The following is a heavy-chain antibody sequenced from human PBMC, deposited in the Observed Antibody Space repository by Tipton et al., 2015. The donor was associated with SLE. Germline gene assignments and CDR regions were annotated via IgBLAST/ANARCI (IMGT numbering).Heavy chain of an antibody. CDR3: GRGTAVAL. J-gene: IGHJ4*02. CDR2: IYNGGST. CDR1: GDSLIGSH. Sequence: TLSLTCTVSGDSLIGSHWTWIRQPAGKGLEWIGRIYNGGSTNYNPSLNSRITMSVDTSKNQFSLTLTSVTAADTAVYYCGRGTAVALWGQGTLVTVSS. V-gene: IGHV4-4*07. D-gene: IGHD6-19*01.